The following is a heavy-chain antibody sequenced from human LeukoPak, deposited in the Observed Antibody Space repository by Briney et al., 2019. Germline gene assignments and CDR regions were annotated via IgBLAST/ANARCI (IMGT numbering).Heavy chain of an antibody. Sequence: GGSLRLSCAASGLTFSSYWMCWVRQAPGKGLEWVANMNEDGSEKYYLNSVKGRFTISRDNAKNSVYLQMNSLRAEDTAVYYCASGVYYFDHWGQGTLVTVSS. CDR3: ASGVYYFDH. J-gene: IGHJ4*02. V-gene: IGHV3-7*01. D-gene: IGHD6-6*01. CDR2: MNEDGSEK. CDR1: GLTFSSYW.